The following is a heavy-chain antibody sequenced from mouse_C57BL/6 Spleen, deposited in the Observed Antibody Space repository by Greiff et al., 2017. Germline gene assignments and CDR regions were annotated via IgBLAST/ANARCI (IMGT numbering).Heavy chain of an antibody. D-gene: IGHD1-1*01. CDR2: IYPRSGNT. CDR1: GYTFTSYG. Sequence: VQGVESGAELARPGASVKLSCKASGYTFTSYGISWVKQRTGQGLEWIGEIYPRSGNTYYNEKFKGKATLTADKSSSTAYMELRSLTSEDSAVYFCARGDYYGSSYDWFAYWGQGTLVTVSA. V-gene: IGHV1-81*01. CDR3: ARGDYYGSSYDWFAY. J-gene: IGHJ3*01.